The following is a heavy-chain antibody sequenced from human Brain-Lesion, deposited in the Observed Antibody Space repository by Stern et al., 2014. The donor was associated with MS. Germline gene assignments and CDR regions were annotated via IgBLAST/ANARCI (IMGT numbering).Heavy chain of an antibody. Sequence: QVQLVQSGPGLVKPSQTLSLTCTVSGGSISSGSDYWSWIRQPVGKGLEWIGRIHPSGSAFYTPSLKSRGTNSTETSMNQFPLELNSATAADTAIYYCASGYRIFDYWGQGILVTVSS. CDR2: IHPSGSA. D-gene: IGHD5-18*01. CDR3: ASGYRIFDY. V-gene: IGHV4-61*02. J-gene: IGHJ4*02. CDR1: GGSISSGSDY.